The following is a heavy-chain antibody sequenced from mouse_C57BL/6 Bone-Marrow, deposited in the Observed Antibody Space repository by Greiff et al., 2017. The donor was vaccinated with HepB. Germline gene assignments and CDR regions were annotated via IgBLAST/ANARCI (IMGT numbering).Heavy chain of an antibody. CDR2: ISYDGSN. CDR1: GYSITSGYY. V-gene: IGHV3-6*01. J-gene: IGHJ2*01. CDR3: ARGNYGKDY. D-gene: IGHD1-1*01. Sequence: EVQRVESGPGLVKPSQSLSLTCSVTGYSITSGYYWNWIRQFPGNKLEWMGYISYDGSNNYNPSLKNRISITRDTSKNQFFLKLKSVTTEDTATYYCARGNYGKDYWGQGTTLTVSS.